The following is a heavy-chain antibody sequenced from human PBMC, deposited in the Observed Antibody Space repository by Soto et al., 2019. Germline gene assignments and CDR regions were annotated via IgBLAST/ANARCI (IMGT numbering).Heavy chain of an antibody. D-gene: IGHD3-22*01. Sequence: VSVKFSFNASGYTFTSYVISWVRQAPGQVLECIGWISAYNGNTNYAQKLQGRVTMTTDTSTSTAYMELRSLRSDDTAVYYCARNYYDSNGYSFDIWGQGTMVNDSS. V-gene: IGHV1-18*04. CDR2: ISAYNGNT. CDR1: GYTFTSYV. CDR3: ARNYYDSNGYSFDI. J-gene: IGHJ3*02.